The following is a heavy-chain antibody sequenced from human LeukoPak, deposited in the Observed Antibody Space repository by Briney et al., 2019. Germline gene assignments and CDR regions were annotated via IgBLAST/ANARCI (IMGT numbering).Heavy chain of an antibody. CDR3: ARDWGADGFFDY. V-gene: IGHV1-69*05. CDR1: GGTFSSYA. J-gene: IGHJ4*02. D-gene: IGHD3-16*01. Sequence: ASVKVSCKASGGTFSSYAISWVRQAPGQGFEWMGGIIPIFGTANYAQKFQGRVTITTDESTSTAYMELSSLRSEDTAVYYCARDWGADGFFDYWGQGTLVTVSS. CDR2: IIPIFGTA.